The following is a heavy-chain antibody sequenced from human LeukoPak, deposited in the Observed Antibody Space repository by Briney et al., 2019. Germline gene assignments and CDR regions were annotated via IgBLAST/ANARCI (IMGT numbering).Heavy chain of an antibody. V-gene: IGHV1-2*02. D-gene: IGHD6-13*01. J-gene: IGHJ5*02. Sequence: ASVKVSCKASGYTFTGYYMHWVRQAPGQGLEWMGWINPNSGGTNYAQKLQGRVTMTTDTSTSTAYMELRSLRSDDTAVYYCARGGSSSWYSHWFDPWGQGTLVTVSS. CDR2: INPNSGGT. CDR3: ARGGSSSWYSHWFDP. CDR1: GYTFTGYY.